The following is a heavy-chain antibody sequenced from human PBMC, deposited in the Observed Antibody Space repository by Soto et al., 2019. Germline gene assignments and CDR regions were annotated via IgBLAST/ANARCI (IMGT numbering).Heavy chain of an antibody. CDR2: ISWNSGSI. Sequence: GGSLRLSCAASGFTFDDYAMHWVRQAPGKGLEWVSGISWNSGSIGYADSVKGRFTISRDNAKNSLYLQMNSLRAEDTALYYCAKDLIMTTVTTGYWGQGTLVTVSS. V-gene: IGHV3-9*01. D-gene: IGHD4-17*01. CDR1: GFTFDDYA. J-gene: IGHJ4*02. CDR3: AKDLIMTTVTTGY.